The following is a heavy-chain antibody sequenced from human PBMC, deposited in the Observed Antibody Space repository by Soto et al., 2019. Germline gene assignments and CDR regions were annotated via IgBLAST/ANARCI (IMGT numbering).Heavy chain of an antibody. CDR2: ISSSSTYI. Sequence: PGGSLRLSCSASGFTFSTYSMNWVRQAPGKGLEWVSSISSSSTYIYYADSVTGRFTISRDNAKNSLYLQMNGLRAEDTAVYYCARDDPGYSSGYYRNWFDPWGQGTLVTVSS. D-gene: IGHD3-22*01. J-gene: IGHJ5*02. CDR3: ARDDPGYSSGYYRNWFDP. V-gene: IGHV3-21*01. CDR1: GFTFSTYS.